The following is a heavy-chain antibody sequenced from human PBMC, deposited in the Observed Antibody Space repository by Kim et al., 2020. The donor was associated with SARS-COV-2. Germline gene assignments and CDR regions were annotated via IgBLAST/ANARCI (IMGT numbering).Heavy chain of an antibody. V-gene: IGHV5-51*01. CDR1: GYSFTSYW. Sequence: GESLKISCKGSGYSFTSYWIGWVRQMPGKGLEWMGIIYPGDSDTRYSQSFQGQVTISADKSISTAYLQWSSLKASDTAMYYCATAAAGTLSWFDPWGQGTLVTVSS. J-gene: IGHJ5*02. CDR3: ATAAAGTLSWFDP. D-gene: IGHD6-13*01. CDR2: IYPGDSDT.